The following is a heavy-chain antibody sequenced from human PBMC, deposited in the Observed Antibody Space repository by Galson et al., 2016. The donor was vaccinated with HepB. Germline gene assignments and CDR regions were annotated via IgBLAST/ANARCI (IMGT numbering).Heavy chain of an antibody. Sequence: SLRLSCAASGFTLNSFAMSWVRQAPGKGLEWVSAINGGSAHYAYSVPGRFTISRDTSKNTLYLEMNSLRAEDTAIYYCARAFRYGTGWYGRNDCWGQGTLVTVSS. V-gene: IGHV3-23*01. CDR1: GFTLNSFA. D-gene: IGHD6-19*01. CDR2: INGGSA. J-gene: IGHJ4*02. CDR3: ARAFRYGTGWYGRNDC.